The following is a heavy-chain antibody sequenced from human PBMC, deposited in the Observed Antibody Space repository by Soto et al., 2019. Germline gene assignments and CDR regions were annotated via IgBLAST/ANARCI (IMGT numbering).Heavy chain of an antibody. CDR3: ARDRLPYSNYPSYYGMDV. D-gene: IGHD4-4*01. V-gene: IGHV3-33*01. CDR2: IWYDGSNK. Sequence: PGGSLRLSCXASGFTFSSYGMHWVRQAPGKGLEWVAVIWYDGSNKYYADSVKGRFTITRDNSKNTLYLQMNSLRAEDTAVYYCARDRLPYSNYPSYYGMDVWGQGTTVTVSS. J-gene: IGHJ6*02. CDR1: GFTFSSYG.